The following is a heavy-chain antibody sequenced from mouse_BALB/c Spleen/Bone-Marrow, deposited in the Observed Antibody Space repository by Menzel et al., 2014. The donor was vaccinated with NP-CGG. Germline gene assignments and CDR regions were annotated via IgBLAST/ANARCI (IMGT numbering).Heavy chain of an antibody. CDR1: GYTFTSYT. CDR2: INPSSGYT. D-gene: IGHD4-1*01. J-gene: IGHJ3*01. CDR3: AREARTGAWFTY. Sequence: QVHVKQSGAELARPGASVKMSCKVSGYTFTSYTIQWVKQRPGQGLEWIGYINPSSGYTDYNQKFKDKTTLTADKSSNTAYMQLTSLTSEDSAVYSCAREARTGAWFTYWGQGTLVTVSA. V-gene: IGHV1-4*02.